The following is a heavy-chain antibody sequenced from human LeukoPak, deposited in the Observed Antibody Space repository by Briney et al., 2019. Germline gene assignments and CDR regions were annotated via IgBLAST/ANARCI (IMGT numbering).Heavy chain of an antibody. Sequence: SETLSLTCTVSGGSISGYYWSWIRQPPGKGLECIGYIFYSGSTNYNPFFKSRVSISLDTSKSQFSLKLTSVTAADTAIYYCARRVRGDFGGHFDYWGQGTLVTVSS. CDR1: GGSISGYY. CDR2: IFYSGST. J-gene: IGHJ4*02. D-gene: IGHD4-17*01. V-gene: IGHV4-59*08. CDR3: ARRVRGDFGGHFDY.